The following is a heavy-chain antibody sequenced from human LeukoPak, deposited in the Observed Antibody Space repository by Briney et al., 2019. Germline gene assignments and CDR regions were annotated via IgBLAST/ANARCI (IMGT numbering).Heavy chain of an antibody. CDR1: GGSFSGYY. CDR2: INHSGST. Sequence: SETLSLTCAVYGGSFSGYYWSWIRQPPGKGLEWIGEINHSGSTNYNPSLKSRVTISVDTSKNQFSLKLSSVTAADTAVYYCARGLLHLTMIVHDAFDIWGQGTMVTVSS. J-gene: IGHJ3*02. CDR3: ARGLLHLTMIVHDAFDI. V-gene: IGHV4-34*01. D-gene: IGHD3-22*01.